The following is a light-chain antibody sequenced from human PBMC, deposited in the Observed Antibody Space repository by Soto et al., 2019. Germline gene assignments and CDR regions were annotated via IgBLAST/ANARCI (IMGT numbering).Light chain of an antibody. CDR2: DGS. CDR1: SGDVGTSNL. J-gene: IGLJ2*01. V-gene: IGLV2-23*03. Sequence: QSALTQPASVSGSPGQSITISCTGTSGDVGTSNLVSWYQQHPGKVPKLIIYDGSKRPSGVSDRFSGSKSGNTASLTISGLQAEDEADYYCCSYARSSTFELFAGGTKVTVL. CDR3: CSYARSSTFEL.